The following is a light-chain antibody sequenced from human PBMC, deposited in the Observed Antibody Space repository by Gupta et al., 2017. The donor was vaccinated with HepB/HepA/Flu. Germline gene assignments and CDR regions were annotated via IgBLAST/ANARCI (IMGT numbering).Light chain of an antibody. J-gene: IGKJ1*01. CDR1: QSISSW. V-gene: IGKV1-5*03. CDR3: QHYDSYST. CDR2: KVS. Sequence: QXTXXPSTLXASVGDRVTITCRASQSISSWLAWYQQKPGKAPKLLIYKVSNLHSGVPSRFSGSGSGTEFTLTISSLQPDDFATYYCQHYDSYSTFGQGTKVEIK.